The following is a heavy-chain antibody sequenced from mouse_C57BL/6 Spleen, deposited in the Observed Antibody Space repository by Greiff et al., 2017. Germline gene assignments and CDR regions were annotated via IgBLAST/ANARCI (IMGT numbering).Heavy chain of an antibody. CDR2: IYPSDSET. CDR1: GYTFTSYW. D-gene: IGHD2-3*01. J-gene: IGHJ3*01. Sequence: VQLQQPGAELVRPGSSVKLSCKASGYTFTSYWMDWVKQRPGQGLEWIGNIYPSDSETHYNQKFKDKATLTVDTSSSTAYLQLIILTSEDSAVYYCARDDGYGGFAYWGQGTLVTVSA. V-gene: IGHV1-61*01. CDR3: ARDDGYGGFAY.